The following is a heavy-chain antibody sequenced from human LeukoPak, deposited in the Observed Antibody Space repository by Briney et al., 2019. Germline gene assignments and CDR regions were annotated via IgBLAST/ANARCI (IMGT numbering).Heavy chain of an antibody. CDR1: GFTFSSYG. Sequence: SGGSLRLSCAASGFTFSSYGMHWVRQAPGKGLEWVAFIRSDGSNKYYTDSVEGRFTISRDNSKLYLQMNSLRAEDTAVYYCAXXXYGDYPFFDYWGQGTLVTVSS. V-gene: IGHV3-30*02. CDR3: AXXXYGDYPFFDY. J-gene: IGHJ4*02. CDR2: IRSDGSNK. D-gene: IGHD4-17*01.